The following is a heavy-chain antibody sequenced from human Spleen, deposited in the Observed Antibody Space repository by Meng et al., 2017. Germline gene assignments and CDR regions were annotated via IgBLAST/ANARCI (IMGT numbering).Heavy chain of an antibody. CDR3: AHLTVLLCFGEKYYYYYGMDV. J-gene: IGHJ6*02. CDR2: IYWNADK. CDR1: GFSLSTRGVG. D-gene: IGHD3-10*01. V-gene: IGHV2-5*01. Sequence: SGPTLVKPTQTLTLTCTFSGFSLSTRGVGVGWIRQPPGKAPEWLAPIYWNADKRYSPSLKSRLTITKDTSTNQVVLTMTNMDPVDTATYYCAHLTVLLCFGEKYYYYYGMDVWGQGTTVTVSS.